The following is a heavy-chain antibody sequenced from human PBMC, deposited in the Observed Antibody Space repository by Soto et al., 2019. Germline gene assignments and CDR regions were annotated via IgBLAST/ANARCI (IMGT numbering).Heavy chain of an antibody. J-gene: IGHJ5*02. D-gene: IGHD6-19*01. CDR1: GASISGFY. Sequence: TLSLTCTVSGASISGFYWSWIRKSAGKGLEWIGRIYATGTTDYNPSLKSRVMMSVDTSKKQFSLKLSSVTAADTAVYYCARGGSSAWYNWFDPWGQGTLVTVSS. CDR2: IYATGTT. V-gene: IGHV4-4*07. CDR3: ARGGSSAWYNWFDP.